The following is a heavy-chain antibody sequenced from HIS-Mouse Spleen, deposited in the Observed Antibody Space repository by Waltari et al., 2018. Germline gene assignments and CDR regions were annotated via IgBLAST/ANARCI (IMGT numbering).Heavy chain of an antibody. CDR3: TLQSPDY. V-gene: IGHV3-15*01. CDR1: GFTFSNAW. J-gene: IGHJ4*02. D-gene: IGHD4-4*01. Sequence: EVQLVESGGGLVKPGGSLRLSCAASGFTFSNAWLSWVRQDPGKGLEWVGRKKSKTEGGTKDSAAPVKGRFTISRDDSKNTLYLQMNSLKTEDTAVYYCTLQSPDYWGQGTLVTVSS. CDR2: KKSKTEGGTK.